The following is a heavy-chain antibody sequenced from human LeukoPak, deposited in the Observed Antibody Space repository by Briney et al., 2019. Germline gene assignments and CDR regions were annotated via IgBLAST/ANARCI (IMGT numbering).Heavy chain of an antibody. D-gene: IGHD3-3*01. Sequence: ASVKVSCKVSGYTLTELSMQWVRQAPGKGLEWMGGFDPEDGETIYAQKFQGRVTMTEDTSTDTAYMELSSLRSEDTAVYYCATSLRVRYYDFWSGHYYYGMDVWGQGTTVTVSS. J-gene: IGHJ6*02. CDR1: GYTLTELS. CDR3: ATSLRVRYYDFWSGHYYYGMDV. CDR2: FDPEDGET. V-gene: IGHV1-24*01.